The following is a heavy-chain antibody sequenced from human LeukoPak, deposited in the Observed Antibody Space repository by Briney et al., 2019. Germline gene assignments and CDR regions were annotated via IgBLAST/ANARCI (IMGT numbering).Heavy chain of an antibody. CDR1: GFTFSSYA. CDR2: ISYDGSNK. CDR3: ARASALVLDY. Sequence: GGSVRLSCAASGFTFSSYAMHWVCQAPGKGLEWVAVISYDGSNKYYADSVKGRFTISRDNSKNTLYLQMNSLRAEDTAVYYCARASALVLDYWGQGTLVTVSS. J-gene: IGHJ4*02. D-gene: IGHD6-13*01. V-gene: IGHV3-30*04.